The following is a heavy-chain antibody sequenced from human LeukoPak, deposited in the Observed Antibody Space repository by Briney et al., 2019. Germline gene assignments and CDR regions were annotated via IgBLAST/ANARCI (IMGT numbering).Heavy chain of an antibody. J-gene: IGHJ4*02. CDR3: ARDPFYYDSSGDDGLNY. D-gene: IGHD3-22*01. V-gene: IGHV3-48*03. Sequence: GGSLRLSCAASGFTFSSYEMNWVRQAPGKGLEWVSYISSSGSTIYYADSVKGRFTISRDNAKNSLYLQMNSLRAEDTVVYYCARDPFYYDSSGDDGLNYWGQGTLVTVSS. CDR1: GFTFSSYE. CDR2: ISSSGSTI.